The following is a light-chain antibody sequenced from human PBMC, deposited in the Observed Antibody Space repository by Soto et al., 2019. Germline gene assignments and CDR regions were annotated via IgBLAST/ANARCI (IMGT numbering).Light chain of an antibody. J-gene: IGLJ1*01. Sequence: QSALTQPRSVSGSPGQSVTISCTGTSSDVGGYNYVSWYQQHPGKAPKLIIYDVSKRPSGVPDRFSGSKSGNTASLTISGLPAEDEADYYCCSYASSYTSVFGTGTKLTVL. CDR1: SSDVGGYNY. V-gene: IGLV2-11*01. CDR2: DVS. CDR3: CSYASSYTSV.